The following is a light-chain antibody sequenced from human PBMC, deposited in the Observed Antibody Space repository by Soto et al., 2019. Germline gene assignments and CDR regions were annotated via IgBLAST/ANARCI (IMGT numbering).Light chain of an antibody. J-gene: IGLJ1*01. CDR1: SSDVGGYNY. Sequence: QSALTKPRSVSGSPGGSVTISCTGTSSDVGGYNYVSWYQQHPGKAPKLMIYDVSKRPSGVPDRFSGSKSGNTASPTISGLQAEDEADYYCCSYAGSSYVFGTGTKVTVL. CDR2: DVS. V-gene: IGLV2-11*01. CDR3: CSYAGSSYV.